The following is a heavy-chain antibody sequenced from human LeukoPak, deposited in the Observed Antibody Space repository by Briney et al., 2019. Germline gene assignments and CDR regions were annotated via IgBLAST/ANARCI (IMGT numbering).Heavy chain of an antibody. CDR1: GGSFSGFY. D-gene: IGHD3-22*01. CDR3: ARLLYDSSGYPHDGPYYFDY. CDR2: INHSRST. J-gene: IGHJ4*02. V-gene: IGHV4-34*01. Sequence: SETLSLTCAVYGGSFSGFYWTWIRQPPGKGLEWIGQINHSRSTHYNPSLKSRVTISVDTSKNQFSLKLSSVTAADTAVYYCARLLYDSSGYPHDGPYYFDYWGQGTLVTVSS.